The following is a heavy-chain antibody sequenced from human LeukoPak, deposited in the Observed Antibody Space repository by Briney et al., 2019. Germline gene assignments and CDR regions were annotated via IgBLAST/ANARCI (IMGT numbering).Heavy chain of an antibody. D-gene: IGHD2-21*02. Sequence: VASVKVSCKASGYTFTSYYMRWVRQAPGQGLEWMGIINPSGGSTSYAQKFQGRVTMTRDTSTSTVYMELSSLRSEDTAVYYCARAYCGGDCHRDYYYYGMDVWGQGTTVTVSS. CDR2: INPSGGST. V-gene: IGHV1-46*01. J-gene: IGHJ6*02. CDR1: GYTFTSYY. CDR3: ARAYCGGDCHRDYYYYGMDV.